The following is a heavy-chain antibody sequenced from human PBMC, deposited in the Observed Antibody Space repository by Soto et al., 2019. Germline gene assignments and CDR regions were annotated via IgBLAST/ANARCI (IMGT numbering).Heavy chain of an antibody. CDR1: GYTFTSYG. V-gene: IGHV1-18*04. CDR2: ISAYNGNT. J-gene: IGHJ6*02. D-gene: IGHD6-13*01. Sequence: ASVKVSCKASGYTFTSYGISWVRQAPGQGLEWMGWISAYNGNTNYAQKLQGRVTMTTDTSTSTAYMELRSLRSDDTAVYYCARTYSSSWYSVHYYYYGLDVRGQGTTVPVSS. CDR3: ARTYSSSWYSVHYYYYGLDV.